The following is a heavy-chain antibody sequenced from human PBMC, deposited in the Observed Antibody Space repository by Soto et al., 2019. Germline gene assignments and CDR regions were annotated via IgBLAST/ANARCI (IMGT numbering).Heavy chain of an antibody. D-gene: IGHD3-22*01. J-gene: IGHJ4*02. CDR3: ARDRRYYYDSSGHCYFDY. Sequence: QVQLQESGPGLVKPSETLSLTCTVSGGSVSSGSYYWSWIRQPPGKGLEWIGYIYYSGSTNYNPSLKSRVTISVDTSKNQFSLKLSSVTAADTAVYYCARDRRYYYDSSGHCYFDYWGQGTLVTVSS. CDR2: IYYSGST. V-gene: IGHV4-61*01. CDR1: GGSVSSGSYY.